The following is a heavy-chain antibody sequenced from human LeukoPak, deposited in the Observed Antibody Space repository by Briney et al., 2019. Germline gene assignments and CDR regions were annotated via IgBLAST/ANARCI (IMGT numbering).Heavy chain of an antibody. CDR3: AELGITMIGGV. Sequence: VQPGGSLRLSCAASGFTFSSYEMHWVRQAPGKGLEWVSYISSSGSTIYYADSVKGRFTISRDNAKNSLYLQMNSLRAEDTAVYYCAELGITMIGGVWGKGTTVTISS. CDR2: ISSSGSTI. D-gene: IGHD3-10*02. J-gene: IGHJ6*04. CDR1: GFTFSSYE. V-gene: IGHV3-48*03.